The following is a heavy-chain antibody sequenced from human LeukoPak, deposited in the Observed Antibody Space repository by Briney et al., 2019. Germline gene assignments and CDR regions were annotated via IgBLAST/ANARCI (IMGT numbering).Heavy chain of an antibody. CDR3: ARVTYYDFWSGKIAAAGTHGAFDI. CDR1: GGSISSSSYY. J-gene: IGHJ3*02. Sequence: PSETLSLTCTVSGGSISSSSYYWGWIRQPPGKGLEWIGSIYYSGSTYYNPSLKSRVTISVDTSKNQFSLKLSSVTAADTAVYYCARVTYYDFWSGKIAAAGTHGAFDIWGQGTMVTVSS. CDR2: IYYSGST. D-gene: IGHD3-3*01. V-gene: IGHV4-39*07.